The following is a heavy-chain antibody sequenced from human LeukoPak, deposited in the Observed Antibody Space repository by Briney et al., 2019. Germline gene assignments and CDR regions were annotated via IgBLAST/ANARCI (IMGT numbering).Heavy chain of an antibody. CDR3: ARGPKYSNLQATGRVDN. CDR2: ISSYTGKT. D-gene: IGHD3-9*01. CDR1: GYVFTDYG. Sequence: ASVKVSCKTSGYVFTDYGIRWVRQAPGQGLEWMGWISSYTGKTNYAQKSQGRVTMTTDTSTSTAYMELRSLRSDDTAVYYCARGPKYSNLQATGRVDNWGQGTLVTVSS. J-gene: IGHJ4*02. V-gene: IGHV1-18*01.